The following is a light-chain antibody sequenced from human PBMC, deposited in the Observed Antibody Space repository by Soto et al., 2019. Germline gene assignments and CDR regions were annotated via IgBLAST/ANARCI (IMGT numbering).Light chain of an antibody. Sequence: GDIVTLTCRASRNIGIFLNWYQQKPGKAPKLLIYGASTLQGGVPSRFSGSGSGTDFTLTISRLQPEDFATYYCQRSYGSPPWTFGQGTKVDI. CDR3: QRSYGSPPWT. V-gene: IGKV1-39*01. CDR1: RNIGIF. CDR2: GAS. J-gene: IGKJ1*01.